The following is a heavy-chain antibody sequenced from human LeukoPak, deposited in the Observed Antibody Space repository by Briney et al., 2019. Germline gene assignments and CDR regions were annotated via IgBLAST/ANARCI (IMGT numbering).Heavy chain of an antibody. CDR2: INSDGGSA. J-gene: IGHJ5*02. CDR3: AREASGFDP. Sequence: GGSLRLSCAASGFTFNSYWMHWVRQAPGKGLVWVSRINSDGGSAIYADSVKGRFTISRDNAKNTLHLQMSSLRVEDTAVYYCAREASGFDPWGQGTLVAVSS. CDR1: GFTFNSYW. V-gene: IGHV3-74*01.